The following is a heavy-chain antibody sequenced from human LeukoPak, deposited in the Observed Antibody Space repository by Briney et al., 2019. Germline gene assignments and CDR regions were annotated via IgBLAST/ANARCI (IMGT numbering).Heavy chain of an antibody. CDR1: GYTFTSYD. D-gene: IGHD3-10*01. CDR2: MNPNSGNT. J-gene: IGHJ3*02. V-gene: IGHV1-8*01. Sequence: ASVKVSCKASGYTFTSYDINWVRQATGQGLKWMGWMNPNSGNTGYAQKFQGRVTMTRDTSISTAYMDMSSLRSDDTAVYYCARNLWFGESSDAFDMWGQGTMVTVSS. CDR3: ARNLWFGESSDAFDM.